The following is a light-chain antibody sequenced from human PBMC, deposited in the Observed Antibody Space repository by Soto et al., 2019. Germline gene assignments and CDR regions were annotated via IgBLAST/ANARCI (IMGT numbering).Light chain of an antibody. CDR2: GAS. CDR3: QQYSSSPIT. J-gene: IGKJ5*01. V-gene: IGKV3-20*01. CDR1: QSVSSY. Sequence: EIVLTQFPATLSLSPGDGATLSCRASQSVSSYLAWYQQKPGQAPRLLIYGASSRATGIPDRFSGGGSGTDFSLTISRLDPEDFAVYYCQQYSSSPITFGQGTRLEI.